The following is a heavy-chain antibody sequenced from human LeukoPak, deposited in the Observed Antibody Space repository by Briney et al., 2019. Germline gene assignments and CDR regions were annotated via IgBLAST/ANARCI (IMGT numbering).Heavy chain of an antibody. D-gene: IGHD2-15*01. J-gene: IGHJ4*02. V-gene: IGHV3-21*01. CDR2: ISSSSSDM. CDR1: GFSFRSHT. Sequence: GGSLRLSCAASGFSFRSHTMNWVRQAPGKGLEWVSSISSSSSDMYYADSVKGRFTISRDNAKNSLYLEVNSLRAEDTAVYYCASQGGLDDWGQGALVTVSS. CDR3: ASQGGLDD.